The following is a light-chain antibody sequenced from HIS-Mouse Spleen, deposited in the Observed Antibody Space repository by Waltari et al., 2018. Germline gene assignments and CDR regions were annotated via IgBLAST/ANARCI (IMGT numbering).Light chain of an antibody. CDR1: QSVLYSSNNKNY. CDR3: QQYYSTPLT. CDR2: WAS. Sequence: DIVMTQSPDSLAGSLCERAALNCKSSQSVLYSSNNKNYLAWYQQKPGQPPKLLIYWASTRESGVPDRFSGSGSGTDFTLTISSLQAEDVAVYYCQQYYSTPLTFGGGTKVEIK. J-gene: IGKJ4*01. V-gene: IGKV4-1*01.